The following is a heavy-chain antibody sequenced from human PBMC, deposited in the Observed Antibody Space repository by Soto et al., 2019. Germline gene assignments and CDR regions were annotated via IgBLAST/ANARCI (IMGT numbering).Heavy chain of an antibody. CDR1: GFTFSSYG. D-gene: IGHD3-10*01. CDR2: ISYDGSNK. CDR3: ASLGGSGSPISTSWYYYYGMDV. J-gene: IGHJ6*02. Sequence: PGGSLRLSCAASGFTFSSYGMHWVRQAPGKGLEWVAVISYDGSNKYYADSVKGRFTISRDNSKNTLYLQMNSLRAEDTAVYYCASLGGSGSPISTSWYYYYGMDVWGQGTTVTVSS. V-gene: IGHV3-30*03.